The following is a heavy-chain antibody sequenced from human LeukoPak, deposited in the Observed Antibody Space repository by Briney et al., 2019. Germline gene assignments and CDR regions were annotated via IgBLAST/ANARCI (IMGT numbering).Heavy chain of an antibody. Sequence: GGSLRLSCAASGFTFSSYGMHWVRQAPGKGLEWVAVISYDGSNKYYADPVKGRFTISRDNSKNTLYLQMNSLRAEDTAVYYCAKDRWGYCSSTSCHLNWFDPWGQGTLVTVSS. CDR1: GFTFSSYG. J-gene: IGHJ5*02. V-gene: IGHV3-30*18. CDR3: AKDRWGYCSSTSCHLNWFDP. CDR2: ISYDGSNK. D-gene: IGHD2-2*01.